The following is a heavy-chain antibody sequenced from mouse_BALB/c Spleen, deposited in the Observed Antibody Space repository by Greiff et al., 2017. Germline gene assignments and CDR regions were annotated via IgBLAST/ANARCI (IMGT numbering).Heavy chain of an antibody. Sequence: VQLKQSGAELVKPGASVKLSCTASGFNIKDTYMHWVKQRPEQGLEWIGRIDPANGNTKYDPKFQGKATITADTSSNTAYLQLSSLTSEDTAVYYCARLLWYAMDYWGQGTSVTVSS. D-gene: IGHD2-1*01. V-gene: IGHV14-3*02. CDR1: GFNIKDTY. J-gene: IGHJ4*01. CDR3: ARLLWYAMDY. CDR2: IDPANGNT.